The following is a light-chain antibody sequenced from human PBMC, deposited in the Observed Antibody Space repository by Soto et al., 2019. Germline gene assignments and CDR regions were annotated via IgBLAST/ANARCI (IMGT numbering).Light chain of an antibody. V-gene: IGLV2-8*01. J-gene: IGLJ1*01. Sequence: QSPPTQRPSASGSPGQSVTISCTGTSSDVGGYNYVSWYQQHPGKAPKLMIYDVSQRPSGVPDRFSGSKSGNTASLTVSGLQAEDEADYYCSSYAGTYIVFGTGTKLT. CDR2: DVS. CDR3: SSYAGTYIV. CDR1: SSDVGGYNY.